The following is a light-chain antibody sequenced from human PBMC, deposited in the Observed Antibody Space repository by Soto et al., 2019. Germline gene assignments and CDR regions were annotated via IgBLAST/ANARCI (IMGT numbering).Light chain of an antibody. J-gene: IGLJ2*01. CDR1: SSDVGSYNL. Sequence: QSVLTQPASVSGSPGQSITISCTGTSSDVGSYNLVSWYQQHPGKAPKLMIYEGSKRPSGVSNRFSGSKSGNTASLTISGLQAEDEADYYCCSYAGSSTCVQVVFGGGTKLTVL. CDR3: CSYAGSSTCVQVV. V-gene: IGLV2-23*01. CDR2: EGS.